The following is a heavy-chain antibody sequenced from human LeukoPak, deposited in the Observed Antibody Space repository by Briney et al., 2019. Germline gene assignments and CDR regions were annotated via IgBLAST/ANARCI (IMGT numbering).Heavy chain of an antibody. CDR2: IKRDGSAK. CDR3: ARDEVGGYYFE. CDR1: GFTFSSYW. J-gene: IGHJ4*02. V-gene: IGHV3-7*01. Sequence: GGALRLSCAASGFTFSSYWITLVRQAPGKGVEWVANIKRDGSAKYYVDSVKGRFTISRDNTKKLVFLQMNSLRVEDTAVYYCARDEVGGYYFEWGQGNLVNVSS. D-gene: IGHD3-3*01.